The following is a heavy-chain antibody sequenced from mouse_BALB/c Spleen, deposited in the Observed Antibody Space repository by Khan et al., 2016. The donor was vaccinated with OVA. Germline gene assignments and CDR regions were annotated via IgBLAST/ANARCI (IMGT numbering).Heavy chain of an antibody. J-gene: IGHJ3*01. Sequence: VQLKESGPSLVKPSQTLSLTCSVTGDSITSGYWNWIRKFPGNKLEYMGYMIYTGYTDYNPSLKSRLAITRHTSKNQYYLQLTSVTTVVTATYNCSRSTHRYVFSFWGQATLVTVSA. D-gene: IGHD2-14*01. V-gene: IGHV3-8*02. CDR1: GDSITSGY. CDR3: SRSTHRYVFSF. CDR2: MIYTGYT.